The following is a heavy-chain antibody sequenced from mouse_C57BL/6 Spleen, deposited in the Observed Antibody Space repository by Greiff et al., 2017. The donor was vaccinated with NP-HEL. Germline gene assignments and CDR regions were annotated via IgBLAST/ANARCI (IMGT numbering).Heavy chain of an antibody. D-gene: IGHD1-1*01. CDR1: GFTFSSYA. CDR3: ASHYYGRSDRYFEV. V-gene: IGHV5-4*03. Sequence: EVKLVESGGGLVKPGGSLKLSCAASGFTFSSYAMSWVRQTPEKRLEWVATISDGGSYTYYPDNVKGRFTISRDNAKNTLYLQMSHLKSEDTAMYCGASHYYGRSDRYFEVWGTGATGTVSS. J-gene: IGHJ1*03. CDR2: ISDGGSYT.